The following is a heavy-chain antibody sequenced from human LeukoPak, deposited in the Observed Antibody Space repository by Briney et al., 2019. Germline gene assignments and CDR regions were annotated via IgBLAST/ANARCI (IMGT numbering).Heavy chain of an antibody. CDR3: ARGTYSGWYGH. D-gene: IGHD4-4*01. J-gene: IGHJ5*02. Sequence: PSETLSLTCTVSGGSISSYYWSWIRQPPGKGLEWIGYIYYSGSTNYNPSLKSRVTISVDTFKNQISLKLSSVTAADTAVYYCARGTYSGWYGHWGQGTLVTVSS. CDR2: IYYSGST. V-gene: IGHV4-59*01. CDR1: GGSISSYY.